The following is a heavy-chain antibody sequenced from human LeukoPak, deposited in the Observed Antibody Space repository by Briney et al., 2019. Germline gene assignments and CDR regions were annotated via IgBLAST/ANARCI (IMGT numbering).Heavy chain of an antibody. CDR2: INPSGGST. CDR3: ALYGSGSYPSDY. V-gene: IGHV1-46*01. J-gene: IGHJ4*02. D-gene: IGHD3-10*01. CDR1: GYTFTSYG. Sequence: ASVKVSCKASGYTFTSYGISWVRQAPGQGLEWMGIINPSGGSTSYAQKFQGRVTMTRDTSTSTVYMELSSLRSEDTAVYYCALYGSGSYPSDYWGQGTLVTVSS.